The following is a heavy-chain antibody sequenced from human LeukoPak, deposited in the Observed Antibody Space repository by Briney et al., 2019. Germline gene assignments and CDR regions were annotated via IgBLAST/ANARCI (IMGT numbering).Heavy chain of an antibody. Sequence: SVKVSCKASGGTFSSYAISWVRQAPGQGLEWTGVIVPIFGTANYAQKFQGRVSITTDESTSTAYMELSSLRSEDTAVYYCARARSPSSGYLLRDHNWFDPWGQGTLVTVSS. D-gene: IGHD3-22*01. CDR1: GGTFSSYA. J-gene: IGHJ5*02. CDR2: IVPIFGTA. CDR3: ARARSPSSGYLLRDHNWFDP. V-gene: IGHV1-69*05.